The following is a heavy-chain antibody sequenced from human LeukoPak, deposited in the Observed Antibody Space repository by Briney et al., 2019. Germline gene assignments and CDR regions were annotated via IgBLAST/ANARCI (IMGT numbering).Heavy chain of an antibody. CDR2: IYYSGST. J-gene: IGHJ6*03. Sequence: SETLSLTCTVSGGSISSYYWSWIRQPPGKGLEWIGYIYYSGSTNYNPSLKSRVTISVDTSKHQFSLKLSSVTAADTAVYYCAREGSSSSMGYYYYMDVWGKGTTVTVPS. D-gene: IGHD6-6*01. V-gene: IGHV4-59*01. CDR3: AREGSSSSMGYYYYMDV. CDR1: GGSISSYY.